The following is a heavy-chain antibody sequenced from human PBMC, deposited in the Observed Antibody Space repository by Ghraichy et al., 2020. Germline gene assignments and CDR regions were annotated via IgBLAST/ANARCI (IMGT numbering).Heavy chain of an antibody. Sequence: SETLSLTCAVYGGSFSGYYWSWIRQPPGKGLEWIGEINHSGSTNYNPSLKSRVTISVDTSKNQFSLKLSSVTAADTAVYYCARGPGGYSYGYDPYETELDYWGQGTLVTVSS. J-gene: IGHJ4*02. V-gene: IGHV4-34*01. CDR1: GGSFSGYY. CDR2: INHSGST. D-gene: IGHD5-18*01. CDR3: ARGPGGYSYGYDPYETELDY.